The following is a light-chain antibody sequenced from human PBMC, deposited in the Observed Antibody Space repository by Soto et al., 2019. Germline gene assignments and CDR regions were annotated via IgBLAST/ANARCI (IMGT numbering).Light chain of an antibody. CDR1: SSDVGGYKY. V-gene: IGLV2-14*01. J-gene: IGLJ1*01. CDR2: VVS. CDR3: GLYTSSDTPDV. Sequence: QSALTQPASVSGSPGQSITISCTGTSSDVGGYKYVSWYQHHPDKAPKLLISVVSNRPSGVSDRFSGSKSGNTASLTISGLQAEDEADYYCGLYTSSDTPDVFGPGTKVTVL.